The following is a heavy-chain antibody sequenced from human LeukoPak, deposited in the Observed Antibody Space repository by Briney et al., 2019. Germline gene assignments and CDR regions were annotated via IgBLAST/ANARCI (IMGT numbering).Heavy chain of an antibody. CDR2: ISGSGGST. J-gene: IGHJ4*02. CDR1: GFTFNTYA. CDR3: AKEGYYDTSGYYSQYFDF. V-gene: IGHV3-23*01. D-gene: IGHD3-22*01. Sequence: GGSLRLSCAASGFTFNTYAMSWVRQVPGKGLEWVSAISGSGGSTYYADSVKGRFTISRDNSKNTLYLQMNSLRAEDTAVYYCAKEGYYDTSGYYSQYFDFWGQGTLVTVSS.